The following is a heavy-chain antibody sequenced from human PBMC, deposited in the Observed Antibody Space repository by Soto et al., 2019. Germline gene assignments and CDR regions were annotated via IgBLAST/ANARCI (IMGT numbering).Heavy chain of an antibody. CDR2: IYYSGST. D-gene: IGHD6-19*01. J-gene: IGHJ4*02. Sequence: QVQLQESGPGLVKPSETLSLTCTVSGGSISSYYWSWIRQAPGKGLEWIGYIYYSGSTSYNPSLKSRVTISVETSKNQFSLKLSSMTAADTAVYYCARRTPAVAFDYWGRGALVTVSS. V-gene: IGHV4-59*08. CDR3: ARRTPAVAFDY. CDR1: GGSISSYY.